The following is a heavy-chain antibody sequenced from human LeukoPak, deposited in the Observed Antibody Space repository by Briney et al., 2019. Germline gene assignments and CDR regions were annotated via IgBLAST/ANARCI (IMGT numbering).Heavy chain of an antibody. CDR1: GFTFSSYW. D-gene: IGHD2-8*02. CDR2: INSDGSST. J-gene: IGHJ6*02. CDR3: AKDTGPPQGYYYYGMDV. V-gene: IGHV3-74*01. Sequence: GGSLRLSCAASGFTFSSYWMHWVRQAPGKGLVWVSRINSDGSSTSYADSVKGRFTISRDNAKNTLYLQMNSLRAGDTAVYYCAKDTGPPQGYYYYGMDVWGQGTTVTVSS.